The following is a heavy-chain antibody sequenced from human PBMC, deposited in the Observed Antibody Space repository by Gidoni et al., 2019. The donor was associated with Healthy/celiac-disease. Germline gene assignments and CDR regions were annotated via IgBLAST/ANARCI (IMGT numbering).Heavy chain of an antibody. J-gene: IGHJ5*02. CDR2: ISGSGGST. Sequence: EVQLLESGGGLVQPGGSLRLSCAASGFTSSSYAMRWVRQAPGKGLGWVSAISGSGGSTYYADSVEGRFTISRDNSKNTLYLKMNSLRAEDTAVYYCAKGGEDIVVVPAAPSTWFDPWGQGTLVTVSS. CDR3: AKGGEDIVVVPAAPSTWFDP. CDR1: GFTSSSYA. V-gene: IGHV3-23*01. D-gene: IGHD2-2*01.